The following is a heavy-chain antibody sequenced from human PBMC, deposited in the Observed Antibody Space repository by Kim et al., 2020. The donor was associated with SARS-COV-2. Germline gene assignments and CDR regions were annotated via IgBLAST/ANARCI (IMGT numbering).Heavy chain of an antibody. CDR3: AKDMLVGYTSRNGYNLAIDD. V-gene: IGHV3-9*01. CDR2: ISRNSGSI. D-gene: IGHD5-12*01. Sequence: GGSLRLSCAASGFTFDDYAMNWVRQAPGKGLEWVSGISRNSGSIGYVDSVKGRFTISRDNAKNSLYLQMNSLRAEDTALYYCAKDMLVGYTSRNGYNLAIDDWGQGTLVTVSS. J-gene: IGHJ4*02. CDR1: GFTFDDYA.